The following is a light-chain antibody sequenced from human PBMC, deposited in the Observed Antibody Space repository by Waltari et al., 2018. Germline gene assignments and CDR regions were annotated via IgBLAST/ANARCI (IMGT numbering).Light chain of an antibody. CDR1: QSVRSN. CDR2: GVS. J-gene: IGKJ4*01. CDR3: QHYTNWPLT. V-gene: IGKV3D-15*01. Sequence: EIVMTQSPATLSVSPGERATLSCRASQSVRSNYLAWYQQKPGQAPRLLIYGVSTRATGIPDSFSGSGSGTDFNLTISSLQSEDFAVYYCQHYTNWPLTFGGGTKVEIK.